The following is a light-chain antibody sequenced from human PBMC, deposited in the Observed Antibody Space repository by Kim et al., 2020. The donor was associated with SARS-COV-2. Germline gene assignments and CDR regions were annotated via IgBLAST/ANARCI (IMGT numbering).Light chain of an antibody. V-gene: IGLV2-14*03. CDR3: SSYTRSATWV. CDR2: DVS. CDR1: SSDIGGHDY. Sequence: QSALTQPASVSGSPRQSITISCTGTSSDIGGHDYVSWYQQHPGKAPKLMIYDVSNRPSGVSNRFSGSKSGNTASLTISGLQAEDEADYYCSSYTRSATWVFGGGTKLTVL. J-gene: IGLJ3*02.